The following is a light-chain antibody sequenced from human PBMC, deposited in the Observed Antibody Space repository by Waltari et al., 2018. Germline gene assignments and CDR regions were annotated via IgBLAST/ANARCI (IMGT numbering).Light chain of an antibody. Sequence: QSALTQPRPVSGSPGQSVPLSCTGTNSDVGGYIYVSWYQQHADKAPKRMIYDVSNRPSGVPDRFSGSKSGNTASLTISGLQAEDEADYYCCSYAGRYTWVFGGGTKLTVL. J-gene: IGLJ3*02. CDR2: DVS. V-gene: IGLV2-11*01. CDR3: CSYAGRYTWV. CDR1: NSDVGGYIY.